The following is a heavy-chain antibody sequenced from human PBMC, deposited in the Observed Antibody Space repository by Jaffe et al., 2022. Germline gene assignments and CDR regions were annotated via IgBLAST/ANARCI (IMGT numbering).Heavy chain of an antibody. CDR1: GYTFTSYY. Sequence: QVQLVQSGAEVKKPGASVKVSCKASGYTFTSYYMHWVRQAPGQGLEWMGIINPSGGSTSYAQKFQGRVTMTRDTSTSTVYMELSSLRSEDTAVYYCAREAYNFRYSGYAGSFDYWGQGTLVTVSS. J-gene: IGHJ4*02. D-gene: IGHD5-12*01. CDR3: AREAYNFRYSGYAGSFDY. V-gene: IGHV1-46*03. CDR2: INPSGGST.